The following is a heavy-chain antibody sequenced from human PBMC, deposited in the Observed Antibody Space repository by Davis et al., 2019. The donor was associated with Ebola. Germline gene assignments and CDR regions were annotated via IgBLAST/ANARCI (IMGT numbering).Heavy chain of an antibody. V-gene: IGHV4-59*01. Sequence: PSETLSLTCTVSGGSMSSYFWTWIRQSPGKGLEWIGYVEYNGRTEYIPSLNSRITISVDTSKSQVSLKLRSVTAADSAVYSCARGVYGAYFDYWGQGILVTVSS. CDR2: VEYNGRT. D-gene: IGHD4-17*01. CDR1: GGSMSSYF. CDR3: ARGVYGAYFDY. J-gene: IGHJ4*02.